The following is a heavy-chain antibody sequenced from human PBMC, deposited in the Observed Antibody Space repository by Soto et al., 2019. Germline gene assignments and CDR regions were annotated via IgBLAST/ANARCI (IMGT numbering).Heavy chain of an antibody. CDR1: GFTFSSYW. V-gene: IGHV3-7*01. CDR2: IKQDGSEK. Sequence: GGSLRLSCAASGFTFSSYWMSWVRQAPGKGLEWVAKIKQDGSEKYYVDSVKGRFTISRDNAKNSLYLQMNSLRAEDTAVYYCARAPYSSGWLGWFDPWGQGTLVTVSS. D-gene: IGHD6-19*01. CDR3: ARAPYSSGWLGWFDP. J-gene: IGHJ5*02.